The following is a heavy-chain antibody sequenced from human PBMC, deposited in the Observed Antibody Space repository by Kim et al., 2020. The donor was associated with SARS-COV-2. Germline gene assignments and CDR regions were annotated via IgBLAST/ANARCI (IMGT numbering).Heavy chain of an antibody. V-gene: IGHV4-59*01. D-gene: IGHD3-3*01. Sequence: SNPSPKSRVTISVDTSKNQFSLKLSSVTAADTAVYYCARLSARLEWLVLTWGQGTMVTVSS. J-gene: IGHJ3*01. CDR3: ARLSARLEWLVLT.